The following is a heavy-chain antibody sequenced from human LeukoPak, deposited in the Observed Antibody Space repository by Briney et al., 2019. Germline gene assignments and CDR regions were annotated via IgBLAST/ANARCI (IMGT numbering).Heavy chain of an antibody. Sequence: SETLSLTCTVSGGSISSYYWSWIRQPPGKGLEWIGYIYYSRSTNYNPSLKSRVTISVDTSKNQFSLKLSSVTAADTAVYYCARDLHGSGSWGQGTLVTVSS. V-gene: IGHV4-59*12. J-gene: IGHJ4*02. D-gene: IGHD3-10*01. CDR3: ARDLHGSGS. CDR2: IYYSRST. CDR1: GGSISSYY.